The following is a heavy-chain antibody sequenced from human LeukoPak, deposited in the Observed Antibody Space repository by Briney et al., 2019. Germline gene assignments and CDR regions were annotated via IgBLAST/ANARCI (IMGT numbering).Heavy chain of an antibody. CDR1: GYTFTSYY. Sequence: ASVKVSCKAYGYTFTSYYMHWVRQAPGQGLEWMGIINPSGGSTSYAQKFQGRVTMTRDTSTSTVYMELSSLRSEDTAVYYCARGRRITMIVVALDYWGQGTLVTVSS. CDR3: ARGRRITMIVVALDY. V-gene: IGHV1-46*01. D-gene: IGHD3-22*01. CDR2: INPSGGST. J-gene: IGHJ4*02.